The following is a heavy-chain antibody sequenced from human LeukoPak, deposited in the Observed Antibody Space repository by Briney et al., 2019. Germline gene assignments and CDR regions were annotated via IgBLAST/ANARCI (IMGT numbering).Heavy chain of an antibody. D-gene: IGHD3-3*01. Sequence: SVKVSCKASGGTFSSYAISWVRQAPGQGLEWMGGIIPIFGTANYAQKFQGRVTITTDESTSTAYMELSSLRSEDTAVYYCAFYNVLRLLEWPHAFDIWGQGTMVTVSS. J-gene: IGHJ3*02. CDR1: GGTFSSYA. V-gene: IGHV1-69*05. CDR2: IIPIFGTA. CDR3: AFYNVLRLLEWPHAFDI.